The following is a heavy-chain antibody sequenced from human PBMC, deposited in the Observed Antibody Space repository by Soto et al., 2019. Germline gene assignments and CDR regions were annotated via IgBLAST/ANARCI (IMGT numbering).Heavy chain of an antibody. D-gene: IGHD6-19*01. V-gene: IGHV1-69*13. J-gene: IGHJ3*02. CDR1: GGTFSSYA. CDR2: IIPIFGTA. CDR3: ARKARYSSPPMGFDI. Sequence: ASVKVFCKASGGTFSSYAISWVRQAPGQGLEWMGGIIPIFGTANYAQKFQGRVMITADESTSTAYMELSSLRSEDTAVYYCARKARYSSPPMGFDIWGQGTMVTVSS.